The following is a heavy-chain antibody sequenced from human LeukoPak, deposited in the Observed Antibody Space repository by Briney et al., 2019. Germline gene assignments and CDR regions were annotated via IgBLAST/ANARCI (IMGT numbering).Heavy chain of an antibody. D-gene: IGHD6-19*01. J-gene: IGHJ4*02. CDR3: TRDVRDEYSSGWYPIGY. V-gene: IGHV3-30-3*01. CDR2: ISYDGSNK. Sequence: GGSLRLSCAASGFTFSSYAMHWVRQAPGKGLEWVAVISYDGSNKYYADSVKGRFTISRDNSKNTLYLQMNSLRAEDTAVYYCTRDVRDEYSSGWYPIGYWGQGTLVTVSS. CDR1: GFTFSSYA.